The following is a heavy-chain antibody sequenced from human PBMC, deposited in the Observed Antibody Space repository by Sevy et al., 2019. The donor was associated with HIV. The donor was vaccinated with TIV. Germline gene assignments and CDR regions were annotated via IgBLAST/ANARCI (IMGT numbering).Heavy chain of an antibody. CDR3: ANSRSGYLDSSGYYIY. V-gene: IGHV5-51*01. D-gene: IGHD3-22*01. J-gene: IGHJ4*02. Sequence: GESLKISCRGSGYSFTSHWIGWVRHMPGKGLEWMGIIYPDDSDTRYSPSFQGQVTFSADKSIGTAYLQWSSLKASDTAMYYCANSRSGYLDSSGYYIYWGQGTLVTVSS. CDR2: IYPDDSDT. CDR1: GYSFTSHW.